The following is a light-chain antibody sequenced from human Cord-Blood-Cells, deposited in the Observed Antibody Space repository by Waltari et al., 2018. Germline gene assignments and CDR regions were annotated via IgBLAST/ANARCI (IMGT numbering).Light chain of an antibody. V-gene: IGKV3-11*01. CDR1: QSVSSY. J-gene: IGKJ2*03. CDR3: QQRSNWLKYS. Sequence: EIVLTQSPATLSLSPGERATLSCRASQSVSSYLAWYQQKPGQAPRLLIYDASNRATGIPARFSGSGSGTDFTLTISSLEPEDFAVYYCQQRSNWLKYSFG. CDR2: DAS.